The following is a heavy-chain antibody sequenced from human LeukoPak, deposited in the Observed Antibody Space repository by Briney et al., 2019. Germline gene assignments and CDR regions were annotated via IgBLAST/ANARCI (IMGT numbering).Heavy chain of an antibody. CDR1: GGSFSGYY. CDR3: AARYYDFWRDYYTGDY. CDR2: INHSGST. J-gene: IGHJ4*02. D-gene: IGHD3-3*01. Sequence: SETLSLTCAVYGGSFSGYYWSWIRQPPGKGLEWIGEINHSGSTNYNPSLKSRVTISVDTSKNQFSLKLSSVTAADTAVYYCAARYYDFWRDYYTGDYWGQGTLVTVSS. V-gene: IGHV4-34*01.